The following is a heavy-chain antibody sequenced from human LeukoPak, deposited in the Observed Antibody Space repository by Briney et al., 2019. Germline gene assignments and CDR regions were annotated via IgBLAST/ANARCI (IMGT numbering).Heavy chain of an antibody. J-gene: IGHJ6*03. CDR3: TTSRLGGSGYYYYYMDV. D-gene: IGHD3-10*01. V-gene: IGHV3-23*01. CDR1: KFNFHNYG. CDR2: ISGSGA. Sequence: GGSLRLSCTTPKFNFHNYGLTWVRQAPGKELEWVSSISGSGAQYAASVQGRFTISRDNSKNTLYLQMNSLKTEDTAVYYCTTSRLGGSGYYYYYMDVWGKGTTVTVSS.